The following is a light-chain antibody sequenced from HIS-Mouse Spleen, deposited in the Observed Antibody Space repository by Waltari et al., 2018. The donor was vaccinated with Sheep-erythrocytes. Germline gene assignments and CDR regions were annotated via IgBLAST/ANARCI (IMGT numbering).Light chain of an antibody. V-gene: IGKV1-17*03. Sequence: DIQMTQSPSAMSASVGDRVTITCRASQGISNYLAWFQQKPGKVPKRLIYAASSLQSGVPSMFSVIGSGTEFTLTICSLQPEEFATYCCLQHNSYPWTFGQGTKVEIK. CDR3: LQHNSYPWT. J-gene: IGKJ1*01. CDR2: AAS. CDR1: QGISNY.